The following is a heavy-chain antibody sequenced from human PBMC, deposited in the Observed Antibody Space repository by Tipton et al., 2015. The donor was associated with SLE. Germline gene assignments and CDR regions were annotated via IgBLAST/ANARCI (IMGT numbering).Heavy chain of an antibody. V-gene: IGHV4-31*03. CDR1: GGSISSGGYY. Sequence: LRLSCTVSGGSISSGGYYWSWIRQHPGKGLEWIGYIYYSGSTYYNPALKSRVTISVDTSKNQFSLKLSSVTAADTAVYYCTRGDGYNRRWFDPWGQGTLVTVSS. D-gene: IGHD5-24*01. J-gene: IGHJ5*02. CDR2: IYYSGST. CDR3: TRGDGYNRRWFDP.